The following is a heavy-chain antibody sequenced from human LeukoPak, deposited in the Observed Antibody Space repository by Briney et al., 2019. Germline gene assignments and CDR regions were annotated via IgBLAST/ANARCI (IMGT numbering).Heavy chain of an antibody. Sequence: GSLRLSCAASGFTFSSYSMNWVRQAPGEGLEWVSSISSSSSYIYYADSVKGRFTISRDNAKNSLYLQMNSLRAEDTAVYYCARDGPIAARPTQNWFDPWGQGTLVTVSS. CDR2: ISSSSSYI. J-gene: IGHJ5*02. CDR3: ARDGPIAARPTQNWFDP. CDR1: GFTFSSYS. D-gene: IGHD6-6*01. V-gene: IGHV3-21*01.